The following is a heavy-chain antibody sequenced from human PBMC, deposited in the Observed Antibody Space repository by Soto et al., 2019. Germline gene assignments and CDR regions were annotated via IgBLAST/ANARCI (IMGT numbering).Heavy chain of an antibody. CDR2: ISGSGGST. Sequence: GESLKISCAASGFTFSSYAMSWVRQAPGKGLEWVSAISGSGGSTYYADSVKGRFTISRDNSKNTLYLQMNSLRAEDTAVYYCVKPTNWNDEDPVADYWGQGTLVTVSS. CDR3: VKPTNWNDEDPVADY. CDR1: GFTFSSYA. J-gene: IGHJ4*02. V-gene: IGHV3-23*01. D-gene: IGHD1-1*01.